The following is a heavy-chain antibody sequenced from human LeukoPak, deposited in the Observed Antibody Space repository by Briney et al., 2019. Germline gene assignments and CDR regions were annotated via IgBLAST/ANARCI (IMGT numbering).Heavy chain of an antibody. CDR3: ARGAGGSSHFDY. D-gene: IGHD1-26*01. CDR2: MNSNSGNT. V-gene: IGHV1-8*03. J-gene: IGHJ4*02. CDR1: GYTFTSYD. Sequence: ASVKVSCKASGYTFTSYDINWVRQATGQGLEWMGWMNSNSGNTGYAQKFQGRVTITRNTSISTAYMELSSLRSEDTAVYYCARGAGGSSHFDYWGQGTLVTVSS.